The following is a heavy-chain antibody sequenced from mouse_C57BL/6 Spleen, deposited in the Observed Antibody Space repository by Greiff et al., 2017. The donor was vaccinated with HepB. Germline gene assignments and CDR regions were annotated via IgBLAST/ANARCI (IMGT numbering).Heavy chain of an antibody. CDR2: ISGGGGNT. J-gene: IGHJ3*01. CDR3: ARGDFYYYGSSPFAY. Sequence: DVMLVESGGGLVKPGGSLKLSCAASGFTFSSYTMSWVRQTPEKRLEWVATISGGGGNTYYPDSVKGRFTISRDNAKNTLYLQMSSLRSEDTALYYCARGDFYYYGSSPFAYWGQGTLVTVSA. CDR1: GFTFSSYT. V-gene: IGHV5-9*01. D-gene: IGHD1-1*01.